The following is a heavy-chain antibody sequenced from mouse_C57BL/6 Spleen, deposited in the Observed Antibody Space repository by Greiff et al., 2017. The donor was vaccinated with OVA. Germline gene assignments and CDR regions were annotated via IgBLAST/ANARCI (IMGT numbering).Heavy chain of an antibody. CDR2: IDPNSGGT. CDR3: ARSNYGNYVRYFDY. J-gene: IGHJ2*01. CDR1: GYTFTSYW. D-gene: IGHD2-1*01. Sequence: QVHVKQPGAELVKPGASVKLSCKASGYTFTSYWMHWVKQRPGRGLEWIGRIDPNSGGTKYNEKFKSKATLTVDKPSSTAYMQLSSLTSEDSAVYYCARSNYGNYVRYFDYWGQGTTLTVSS. V-gene: IGHV1-72*01.